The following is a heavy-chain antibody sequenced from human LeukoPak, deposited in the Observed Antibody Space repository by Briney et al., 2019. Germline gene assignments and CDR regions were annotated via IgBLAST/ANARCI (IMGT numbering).Heavy chain of an antibody. V-gene: IGHV1-46*01. CDR1: GYTFTSYG. CDR3: ARERGLAALDAFDI. Sequence: ASVKVSCKASGYTFTSYGITWVRQAPGQGLEWMGIINPSGGSTSYAQKFQGRVTMTRDTSTSTVYMELSSLRSEDTAVYYCARERGLAALDAFDIWGQGTMVTVSS. D-gene: IGHD6-6*01. CDR2: INPSGGST. J-gene: IGHJ3*02.